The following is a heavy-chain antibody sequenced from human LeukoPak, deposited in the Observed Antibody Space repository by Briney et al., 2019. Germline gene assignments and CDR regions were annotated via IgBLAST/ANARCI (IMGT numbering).Heavy chain of an antibody. D-gene: IGHD4-17*01. Sequence: ETLSLTCAVYGGSFSGYYWSWIRQPPGKGLEWIGEINHSGSADYNPSLKSRVTISVDTSKNHFSLKLSSVTAADTAVYYCAMTTVTTGRSSFDIWAQGTMVTVSS. CDR3: AMTTVTTGRSSFDI. J-gene: IGHJ3*02. CDR2: INHSGSA. CDR1: GGSFSGYY. V-gene: IGHV4-34*01.